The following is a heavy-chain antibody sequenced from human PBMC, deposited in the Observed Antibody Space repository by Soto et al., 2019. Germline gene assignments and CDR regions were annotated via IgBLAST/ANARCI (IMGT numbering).Heavy chain of an antibody. V-gene: IGHV1-3*01. CDR3: ARWGRIAERTYFDY. Sequence: ASVKVSCKASGYTFTSYAMHWVRQAPGQRLEWMGWINAGNGNTKYSQKFQGQVTISADKSISTAYLQWSSLKASDTAMYYCARWGRIAERTYFDYWGQGTLVTVSS. CDR1: GYTFTSYA. CDR2: INAGNGNT. D-gene: IGHD6-13*01. J-gene: IGHJ4*02.